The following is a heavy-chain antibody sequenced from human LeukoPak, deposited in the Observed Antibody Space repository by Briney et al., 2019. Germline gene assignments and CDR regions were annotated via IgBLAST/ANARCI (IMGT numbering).Heavy chain of an antibody. CDR1: GYSISSAYY. Sequence: SETLFLTCSVSGYSISSAYYWAWIRQPPGKGLEWIGTIYHSGNTYYTPSLKSRVTISVDTSKNQFSLNLSSVAAADTAVYYCARFNSGSYQHYFDYWGQGTLVTVSS. V-gene: IGHV4-38-2*02. CDR2: IYHSGNT. J-gene: IGHJ4*02. CDR3: ARFNSGSYQHYFDY. D-gene: IGHD1-26*01.